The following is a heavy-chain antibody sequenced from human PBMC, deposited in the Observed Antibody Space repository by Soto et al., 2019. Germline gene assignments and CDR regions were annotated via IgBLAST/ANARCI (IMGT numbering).Heavy chain of an antibody. J-gene: IGHJ3*02. CDR3: ASPGGMAVAGGTFDI. CDR2: IIPILGIA. D-gene: IGHD6-19*01. Sequence: QVQLVQSGAEVKKPGSSVKVSCKASGGTFSSYTISWVRQAPGQGLEWMGRIIPILGIANYAQKFRGRVTITADKSTSTAYMELSSLRSEDTAVYYCASPGGMAVAGGTFDIWGQGTMVTVSS. V-gene: IGHV1-69*02. CDR1: GGTFSSYT.